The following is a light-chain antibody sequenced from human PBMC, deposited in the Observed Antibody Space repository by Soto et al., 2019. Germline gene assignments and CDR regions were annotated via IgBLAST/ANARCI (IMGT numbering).Light chain of an antibody. Sequence: EIVWTQSPGTLSLSPGERATLSCRASHSVSRAYLAWYQQKPGQAPRLLMYGASDRATGTPGRFSGSGSGTDFTLTISGLEPEDSAVYYCQQFDDSVTFGQGTRLAI. CDR1: HSVSRAY. CDR2: GAS. J-gene: IGKJ5*01. CDR3: QQFDDSVT. V-gene: IGKV3-20*01.